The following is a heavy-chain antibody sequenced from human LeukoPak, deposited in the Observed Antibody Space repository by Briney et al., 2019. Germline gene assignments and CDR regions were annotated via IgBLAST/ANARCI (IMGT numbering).Heavy chain of an antibody. V-gene: IGHV3-30*03. J-gene: IGHJ4*02. Sequence: GGSLRLSCAASGFTFSSYGMHWVRQAPGKGLERVAVISYDGSNKYYADSVKGRFTISRDSSKNTLYLQMSSLSAEDTAVYYCARGQQGWDYFDYWGQGTLVTVSS. CDR1: GFTFSSYG. D-gene: IGHD6-19*01. CDR3: ARGQQGWDYFDY. CDR2: ISYDGSNK.